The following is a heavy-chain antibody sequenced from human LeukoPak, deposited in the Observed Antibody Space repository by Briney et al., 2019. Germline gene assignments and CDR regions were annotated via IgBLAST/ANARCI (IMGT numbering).Heavy chain of an antibody. CDR1: GGSFSGYY. V-gene: IGHV4-31*11. CDR3: ARHSSSWYGPWGFDY. D-gene: IGHD6-13*01. Sequence: SETLSLTCAVYGGSFSGYYWSWIRQHPGKGLEWIGYIYYSGSTYYNPSLKSRVTISVDTSKNQFSLKLSSVTAADTAVYYCARHSSSWYGPWGFDYWGQGTLVTVSS. CDR2: IYYSGST. J-gene: IGHJ4*02.